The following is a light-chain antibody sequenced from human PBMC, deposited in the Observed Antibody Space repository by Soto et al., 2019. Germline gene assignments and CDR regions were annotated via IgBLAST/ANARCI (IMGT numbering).Light chain of an antibody. Sequence: EIVLTQSPATLSLSPGERATLSCRASQSVSSYLAWYQQKPGQAPRLLIYGASTRATGIPDRFSGSGSGTDFTLTISRLEPEDFAVYHCQQYDDSMTFGQGTKV. J-gene: IGKJ1*01. CDR3: QQYDDSMT. CDR1: QSVSSY. CDR2: GAS. V-gene: IGKV3-20*01.